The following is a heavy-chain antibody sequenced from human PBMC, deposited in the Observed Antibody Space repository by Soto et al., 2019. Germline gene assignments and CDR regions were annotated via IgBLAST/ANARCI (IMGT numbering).Heavy chain of an antibody. CDR3: ASSNAGQLWPDLDFDY. J-gene: IGHJ4*02. CDR2: IIPIFGTA. V-gene: IGHV1-69*13. CDR1: GGTFSSYA. D-gene: IGHD5-18*01. Sequence: SVKVSCKASGGTFSSYAISWVRQAPGQGLEWMGGIIPIFGTANYAQKFQGRVTITADESASTAYMELSSLRSEDTAVYYCASSNAGQLWPDLDFDYWGQGTLVTVSS.